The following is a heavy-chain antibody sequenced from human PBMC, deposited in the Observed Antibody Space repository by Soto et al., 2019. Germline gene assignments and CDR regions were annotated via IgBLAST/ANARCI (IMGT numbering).Heavy chain of an antibody. D-gene: IGHD4-4*01. CDR1: GFTFSSYA. V-gene: IGHV3-23*01. J-gene: IGHJ6*02. CDR2: ITGSGGTT. Sequence: EVQVLESGGGLVQPGGSLRLSCAASGFTFSSYAMSWVRQAPGKGLECVSAITGSGGTTSYADSVKGRFTISRDNSKNTLFLQMHSLRADDTAVYYCARALTVTTSYYYYGMDVWGQGTTVTVSS. CDR3: ARALTVTTSYYYYGMDV.